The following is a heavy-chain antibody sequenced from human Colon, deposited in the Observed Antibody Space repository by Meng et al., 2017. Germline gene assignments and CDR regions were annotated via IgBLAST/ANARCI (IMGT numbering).Heavy chain of an antibody. D-gene: IGHD5-24*01. CDR2: IYTGGTT. CDR1: GFTVSSNY. V-gene: IGHV3-53*01. J-gene: IGHJ3*02. CDR3: EKQFSARYGDTFDI. Sequence: GESLKISCAASGFTVSSNYMAWVRQAPGKGLECISIIYTGGTTHYADSVRGRFTISRDNSKNIISLQLNNMRAEETAVYYCEKQFSARYGDTFDIWGQGTMVTVSS.